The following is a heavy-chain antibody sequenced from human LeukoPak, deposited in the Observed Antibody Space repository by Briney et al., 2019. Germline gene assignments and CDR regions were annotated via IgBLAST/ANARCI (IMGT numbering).Heavy chain of an antibody. Sequence: PGGSLRLSCAASGFTFSDYYMIWIRQAPGKGLGCVSYIGKSGSPTYYADSVKGRFTISRDNSKNTLYLQMNSLRAEDTAVYYCAKATGTFYYFDYWGQGTLVTVSS. D-gene: IGHD1-1*01. CDR1: GFTFSDYY. CDR2: IGKSGSPT. V-gene: IGHV3-11*01. CDR3: AKATGTFYYFDY. J-gene: IGHJ4*02.